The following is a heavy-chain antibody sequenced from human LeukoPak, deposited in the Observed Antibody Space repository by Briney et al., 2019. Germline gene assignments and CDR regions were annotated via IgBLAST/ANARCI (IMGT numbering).Heavy chain of an antibody. Sequence: GGSLRLSCAASGFTFSNAWTSWVRQAPGKGLEWVAGISGTGGSTNYADSVKGRFIISRDNPKNTLYLQMNSLRAEDTAVYFCAKRGVVIRVILVGFHKEAYYFDSWGQGALVTVSS. CDR3: AKRGVVIRVILVGFHKEAYYFDS. CDR1: GFTFSNAW. D-gene: IGHD3-10*01. V-gene: IGHV3-23*01. J-gene: IGHJ4*02. CDR2: ISGTGGST.